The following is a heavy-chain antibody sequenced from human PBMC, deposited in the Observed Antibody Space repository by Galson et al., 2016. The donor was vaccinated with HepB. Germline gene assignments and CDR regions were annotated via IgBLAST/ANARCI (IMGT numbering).Heavy chain of an antibody. D-gene: IGHD3-22*01. CDR1: GYSFSNYW. CDR2: IYPGKSDT. CDR3: ARLSTYYYDTPAKYGGYYFDY. V-gene: IGHV5-51*01. Sequence: SGAEVKKPGESLKISCQGSGYSFSNYWIGWVRQMPGKGLEWMGIIYPGKSDTRYNPSFQGQVTISADASISAAYLQWSVLKASDTATYYCARLSTYYYDTPAKYGGYYFDYWGQGTLVSVSS. J-gene: IGHJ4*02.